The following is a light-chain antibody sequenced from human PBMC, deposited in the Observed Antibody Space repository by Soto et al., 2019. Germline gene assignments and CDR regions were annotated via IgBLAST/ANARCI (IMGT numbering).Light chain of an antibody. Sequence: EIVLTQSPGTLSLSPGERATLSCRASQSASRNYLAWYQQRPGQAPRLLIYDAFNRATGIPDRFSGRGSGTDFTLTISRLEPEDFAVYYCQQYGDSPRTFGQGTKVEIK. CDR2: DAF. V-gene: IGKV3-20*01. CDR3: QQYGDSPRT. CDR1: QSASRNY. J-gene: IGKJ1*01.